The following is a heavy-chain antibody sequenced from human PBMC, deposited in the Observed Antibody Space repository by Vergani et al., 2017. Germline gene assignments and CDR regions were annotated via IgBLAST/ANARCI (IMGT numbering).Heavy chain of an antibody. CDR3: ARGRNYYDSHMDV. CDR1: GGTFSSYA. J-gene: IGHJ6*03. V-gene: IGHV1-2*02. CDR2: IIPNSGGT. D-gene: IGHD3-22*01. Sequence: QVQLVQSGAEVKKPGSSVKVSCKASGGTFSSYAISWVRQAPGQGLEWMGGIIPNSGGTNYAQKFQGRVTMTRDTSISTAYMELSRLRSDDTAVYYCARGRNYYDSHMDVWGKGTTVTVSS.